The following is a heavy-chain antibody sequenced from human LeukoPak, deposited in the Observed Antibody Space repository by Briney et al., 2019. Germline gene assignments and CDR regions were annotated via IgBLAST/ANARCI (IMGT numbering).Heavy chain of an antibody. CDR1: GFTFSSYA. CDR3: AKRTVIGAGGTGIDAFDI. V-gene: IGHV3-23*01. Sequence: QAGGSLRLSCAASGFTFSSYAMSWVRQAPGKGLEWVSAISGSGGSTYYADSVRGRFTISGDNSKNTLYLQENSLRAEDTAVYYCAKRTVIGAGGTGIDAFDIWGQGTTVTVSS. J-gene: IGHJ3*02. CDR2: ISGSGGST. D-gene: IGHD1-1*01.